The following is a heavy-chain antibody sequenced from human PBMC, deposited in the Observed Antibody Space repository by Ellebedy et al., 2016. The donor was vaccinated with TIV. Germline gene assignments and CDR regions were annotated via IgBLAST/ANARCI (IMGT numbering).Heavy chain of an antibody. J-gene: IGHJ6*02. D-gene: IGHD3-10*01. CDR3: AREKRVQGVIQLYYYGMDV. CDR1: GYTFTNYY. CDR2: ISAYNGNT. V-gene: IGHV1-18*04. Sequence: AASVKVSCKASGYTFTNYYMHWVRQPPGQGLEWMGWISAYNGNTNYEQKLQGRVTINTDTSTSTAYMELRRLRSDETAVYYCAREKRVQGVIQLYYYGMDVWGQGTTVTVSS.